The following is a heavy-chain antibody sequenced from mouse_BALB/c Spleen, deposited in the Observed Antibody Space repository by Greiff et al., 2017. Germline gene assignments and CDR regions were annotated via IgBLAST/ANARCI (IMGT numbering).Heavy chain of an antibody. CDR1: GYAFTNYL. J-gene: IGHJ4*01. V-gene: IGHV1-54*01. D-gene: IGHD2-3*01. CDR3: AREGDGYFPYAMDY. Sequence: VQLQQSGAELVRPGTSVKVSCKASGYAFTNYLIEWVKQRPGQGLEWIGVINPGSGGTNYNEKFKGKATLTADKSSSTAYMQLSSLTSDDSAVYFGAREGDGYFPYAMDYWGQGTSVTVSS. CDR2: INPGSGGT.